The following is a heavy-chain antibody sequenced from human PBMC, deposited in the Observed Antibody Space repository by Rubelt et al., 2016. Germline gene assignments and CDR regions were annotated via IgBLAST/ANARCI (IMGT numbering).Heavy chain of an antibody. CDR3: ARGREVLRLLDI. CDR1: GGSFSGYY. Sequence: QVQLQQWGAGLLKPSETLSLTCAVYGGSFSGYYWSWIRQPPGTGLEWIGEITHSGSTNYNPSLTRRVTLSVDTSKNPCSLKLSSVTAADTAVYYCARGREVLRLLDIWSQGTWVTVSS. V-gene: IGHV4-34*01. D-gene: IGHD2-15*01. J-gene: IGHJ3*02. CDR2: ITHSGST.